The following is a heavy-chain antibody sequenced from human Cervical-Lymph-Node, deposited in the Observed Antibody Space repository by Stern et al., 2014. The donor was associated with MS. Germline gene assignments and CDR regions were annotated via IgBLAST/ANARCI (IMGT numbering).Heavy chain of an antibody. CDR1: GFTFSSYS. D-gene: IGHD2/OR15-2a*01. CDR3: ARDYDGNYLTYFEY. Sequence: EVQLVESGGGLVKPGGSLKLSCAVSGFTFSSYSMNWVRQAPGKGLEGVSSISSSSSDISYADSVKGRFTISRDNAKTSLSLQRNSLRAEDTAVYYCARDYDGNYLTYFEYWGQGTLVTVSS. V-gene: IGHV3-21*01. CDR2: ISSSSSDI. J-gene: IGHJ4*02.